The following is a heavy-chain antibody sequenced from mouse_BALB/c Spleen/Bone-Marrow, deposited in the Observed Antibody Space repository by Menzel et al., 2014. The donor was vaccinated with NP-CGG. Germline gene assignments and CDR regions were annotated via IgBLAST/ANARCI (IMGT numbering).Heavy chain of an antibody. CDR1: GFTFTDYY. CDR2: IRNKANGDTT. J-gene: IGHJ1*01. CDR3: ARDENVGIYWYFDV. Sequence: EVKVVESGGGLVQPGGSLRLSCAASGFTFTDYYMSWVRQPPGKALEWLGFIRNKANGDTTYYSASVKGRFTISIDNSQSILYLQMNTLRAEDSATYYCARDENVGIYWYFDVWGAGTTVTVSA. V-gene: IGHV7-3*02.